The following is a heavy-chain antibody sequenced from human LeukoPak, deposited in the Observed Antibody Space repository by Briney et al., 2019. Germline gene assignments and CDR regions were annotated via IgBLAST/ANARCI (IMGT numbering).Heavy chain of an antibody. V-gene: IGHV4-59*01. CDR1: GGSISSYY. Sequence: KPSETLSLTCTVSGGSISSYYWSWIRQPQGKGLEWIGYIYYSGSTNYNPSLKSRVTISVDTSKNQFSLKLSSVTAADTAVYYCARVSSYCSSTSCYAMYYYYGMDVWGQGTTVTVSS. CDR2: IYYSGST. D-gene: IGHD2-2*01. J-gene: IGHJ6*02. CDR3: ARVSSYCSSTSCYAMYYYYGMDV.